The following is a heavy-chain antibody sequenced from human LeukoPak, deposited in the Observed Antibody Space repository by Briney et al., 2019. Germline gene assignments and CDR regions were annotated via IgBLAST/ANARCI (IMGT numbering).Heavy chain of an antibody. Sequence: SETLSLTCAVYGGSFSGYYWSWIRQPPGKGLEWIGEINHSGSTNYNPSLKSRVTISVDTSKNQFSLKLSSVTAADTAVYYCAGEESSGYCGSPSCYPSRCFDPGGRETRVTVSS. V-gene: IGHV4-34*01. CDR3: AGEESSGYCGSPSCYPSRCFDP. D-gene: IGHD2-2*01. CDR2: INHSGST. CDR1: GGSFSGYY. J-gene: IGHJ5*02.